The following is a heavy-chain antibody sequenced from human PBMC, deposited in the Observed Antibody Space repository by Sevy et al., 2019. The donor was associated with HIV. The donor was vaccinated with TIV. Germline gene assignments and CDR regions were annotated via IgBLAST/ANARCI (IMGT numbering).Heavy chain of an antibody. J-gene: IGHJ5*02. CDR1: GYSFTAYY. CDR3: ARELAVEQGWRAFDP. V-gene: IGHV1-2*02. D-gene: IGHD6-19*01. CDR2: INPNSGGT. Sequence: ASVKVSCKASGYSFTAYYMHWVRQAPGQGLEWMGWINPNSGGTNYAQKFQGRVTMTRDTSISTAYMELSRLRSDDTAVYYCARELAVEQGWRAFDPWGQGTLVTVSS.